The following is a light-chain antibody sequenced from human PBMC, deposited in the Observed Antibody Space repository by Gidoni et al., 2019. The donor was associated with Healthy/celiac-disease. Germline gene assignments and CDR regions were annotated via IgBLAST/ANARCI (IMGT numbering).Light chain of an antibody. J-gene: IGKJ3*01. Sequence: ASRMTQPPSSLSVSTGDRVTITCRASQGIRSYLAWYQQKPGKAPELLIYAASTLQSEVPSRFSGSGSGTDFALTISCLQSEDFATYYCQQYYSYPPTFGPGTKVDIK. CDR3: QQYYSYPPT. V-gene: IGKV1-8*01. CDR2: AAS. CDR1: QGIRSY.